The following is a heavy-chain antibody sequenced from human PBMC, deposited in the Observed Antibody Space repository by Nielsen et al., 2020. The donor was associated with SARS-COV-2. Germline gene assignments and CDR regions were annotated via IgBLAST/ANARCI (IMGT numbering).Heavy chain of an antibody. Sequence: ASVKVSCKASGYTFTGYYMHWVRQAPGQGLEWMGIINPSGGSTSYAQKFQGRVTMTRDTSTSTVYMELSSLRSEDTAVYYCARGGYCSGGSCYGSDYWGQGTLVTVSS. CDR3: ARGGYCSGGSCYGSDY. D-gene: IGHD2-15*01. V-gene: IGHV1-46*01. CDR1: GYTFTGYY. CDR2: INPSGGST. J-gene: IGHJ4*02.